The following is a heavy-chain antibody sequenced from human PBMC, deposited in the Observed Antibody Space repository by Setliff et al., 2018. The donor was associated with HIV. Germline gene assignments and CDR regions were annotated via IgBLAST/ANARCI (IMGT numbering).Heavy chain of an antibody. D-gene: IGHD5-18*01. J-gene: IGHJ6*03. V-gene: IGHV4-4*08. Sequence: PSETLSLTCTVSGGSVSNYYWTWIRQSAGKGLEWIGHINTSGSTYYNPSLKSRVTISVDTSKNQFSLKLSSVTAADTAVYYCARDQWGYSYGYYYYYYMDVWGKGTTVTVSS. CDR2: INTSGST. CDR3: ARDQWGYSYGYYYYYYMDV. CDR1: GGSVSNYY.